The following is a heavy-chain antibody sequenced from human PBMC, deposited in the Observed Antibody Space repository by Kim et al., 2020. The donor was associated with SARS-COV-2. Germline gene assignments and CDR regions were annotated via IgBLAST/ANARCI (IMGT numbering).Heavy chain of an antibody. D-gene: IGHD2-2*01. J-gene: IGHJ4*02. CDR2: ISGSGGST. CDR3: AKDPLSDCSSTSCYEHDY. CDR1: GFTFSSYA. V-gene: IGHV3-23*01. Sequence: GGSLRLSCAASGFTFSSYAMSWVRQAPGKGLEWVSAISGSGGSTYYADSVKGRFTISRDNSKNTLYLQMNSLRAEDTAVYYCAKDPLSDCSSTSCYEHDYWGQGTLVTVSS.